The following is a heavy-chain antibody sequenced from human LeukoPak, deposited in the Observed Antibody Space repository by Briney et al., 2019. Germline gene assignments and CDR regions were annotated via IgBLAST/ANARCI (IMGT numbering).Heavy chain of an antibody. CDR2: IWYDGSNK. CDR1: GFTFSSYG. J-gene: IGHJ3*02. Sequence: GGSLRLSCAASGFTFSSYGMHWVRQAPGKGLEWVAVIWYDGSNKYYADSVKGRFTISRDNSKNTLYLQMNSLRAEDTAVYYCARGQKWFGENIRGAFDIWGQGTMVTVSS. D-gene: IGHD3-10*01. V-gene: IGHV3-33*01. CDR3: ARGQKWFGENIRGAFDI.